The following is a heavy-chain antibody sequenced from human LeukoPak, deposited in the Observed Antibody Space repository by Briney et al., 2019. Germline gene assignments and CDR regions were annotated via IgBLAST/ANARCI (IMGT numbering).Heavy chain of an antibody. CDR2: ISYDGSER. CDR1: GFTFSSYG. D-gene: IGHD5-24*01. CDR3: AKRGEMATKSLDY. Sequence: GGYLRLSCAASGFTFSSYGMHWVRQAPGKGLEWVTVISYDGSERYYADFVKGRFTISRDNSRNTLYLQMNSLRVEDTAVYYCAKRGEMATKSLDYWGQGTLVTVSS. J-gene: IGHJ4*02. V-gene: IGHV3-30*18.